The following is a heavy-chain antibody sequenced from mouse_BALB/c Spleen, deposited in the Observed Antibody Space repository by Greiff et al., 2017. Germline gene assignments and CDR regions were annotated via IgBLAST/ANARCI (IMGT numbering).Heavy chain of an antibody. CDR3: ARYGNYFDY. CDR1: GFTFSSYT. Sequence: EVKVEESGGGLVKPGGSLKLSCAASGFTFSSYTMSWVRQTPEKRLEWVATISSGGGNTYYPDSVKGRFTISSDNAKNHLYLQMSSLKSEDTALYYCARYGNYFDYWGQGTTLTVSS. CDR2: ISSGGGNT. J-gene: IGHJ2*01. V-gene: IGHV5-9*03. D-gene: IGHD1-1*02.